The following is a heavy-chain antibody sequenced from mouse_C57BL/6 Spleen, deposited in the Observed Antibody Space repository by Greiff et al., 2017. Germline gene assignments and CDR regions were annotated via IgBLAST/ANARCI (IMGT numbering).Heavy chain of an antibody. CDR1: GYTFTSYW. V-gene: IGHV1-59*01. D-gene: IGHD2-3*01. CDR3: ARSHDGYYGY. Sequence: QVQLQQSGAELVRPGTSVKLSCKASGYTFTSYWMHWVKQRPGQGLEWIGVIDPSDSYTNYNQKFKGKATLTVDTSSSTAYMQLSSLTSEDSAVYYCARSHDGYYGYWGQGTTLTVSS. CDR2: IDPSDSYT. J-gene: IGHJ2*01.